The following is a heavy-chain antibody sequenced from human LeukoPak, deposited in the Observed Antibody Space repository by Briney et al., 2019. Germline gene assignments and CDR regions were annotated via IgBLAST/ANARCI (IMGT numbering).Heavy chain of an antibody. CDR1: GFTFSSYA. CDR2: ISYDGGNK. Sequence: PGGSLRLSCAASGFTFSSYAMHWVRQAPGKGLEWVAVISYDGGNKYYADSVKGRFTISRDNSKNTLYLQMNSLRAEDTAVYYCARIFGGYGLFDYWGQGTLVTVSS. CDR3: ARIFGGYGLFDY. V-gene: IGHV3-30-3*01. D-gene: IGHD5-12*01. J-gene: IGHJ4*02.